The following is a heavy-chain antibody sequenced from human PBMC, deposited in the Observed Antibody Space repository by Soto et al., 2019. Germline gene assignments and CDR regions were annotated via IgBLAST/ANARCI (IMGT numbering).Heavy chain of an antibody. Sequence: EVQLVESGGDLVQSGGSLKLPCAASGFSFSISAIHWVRQASGKGLEWVGHIRGKANSYATAYAASVKGRFTLSRDDSKNTAFLQMNTLGADDTAVYYCAKDRQDYSETPYGMDVWGQGTTVTVSS. V-gene: IGHV3-73*02. CDR3: AKDRQDYSETPYGMDV. CDR1: GFSFSISA. D-gene: IGHD4-4*01. CDR2: IRGKANSYAT. J-gene: IGHJ6*02.